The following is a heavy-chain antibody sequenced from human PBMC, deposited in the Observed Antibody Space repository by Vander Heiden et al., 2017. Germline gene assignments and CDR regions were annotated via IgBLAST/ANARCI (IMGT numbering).Heavy chain of an antibody. D-gene: IGHD3-9*01. CDR3: ARRPYDILTGGAFDI. CDR2: IYPGDSDT. CDR1: GSSFTGYW. Sequence: EVQLVQSGAEVKKPGESLKISCTGLGSSFTGYWIGWVRQMPGKGLEWMGIIYPGDSDTRYSPSFQGQVTISADKSISTAYLQWSSLKASDTAMYYCARRPYDILTGGAFDIWGQGTMVTVSS. V-gene: IGHV5-51*01. J-gene: IGHJ3*02.